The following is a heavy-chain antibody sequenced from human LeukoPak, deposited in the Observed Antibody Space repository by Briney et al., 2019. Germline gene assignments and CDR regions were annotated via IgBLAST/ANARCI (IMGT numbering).Heavy chain of an antibody. V-gene: IGHV3-23*01. D-gene: IGHD1-26*01. J-gene: IGHJ4*02. CDR1: GFSFSNYA. CDR3: TTWVGAHFDF. Sequence: GGSLRLSCASSGFSFSNYAGQWVRQAPGRGREWVSTIDGPTFRTHYADSVMGRFTISRDNSKNTLYLQMNSLRAEDAAVYFCTTWVGAHFDFWGQGTLVTVSS. CDR2: IDGPTFRT.